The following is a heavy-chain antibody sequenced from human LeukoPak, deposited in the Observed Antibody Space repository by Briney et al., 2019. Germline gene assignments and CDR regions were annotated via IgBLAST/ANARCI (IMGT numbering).Heavy chain of an antibody. CDR1: GLIVSRNY. CDR2: IYSDGST. D-gene: IGHD1-14*01. CDR3: ARVTPPTD. J-gene: IGHJ4*02. Sequence: GGSLRLSCAAPGLIVSRNYMTWVRQAPGKGLEWLSVIYSDGSTHYADSVKDRFIISRDKSKNTLYLQMNTLRAEDTAVYYCARVTPPTDWGQGTLVTVSS. V-gene: IGHV3-66*01.